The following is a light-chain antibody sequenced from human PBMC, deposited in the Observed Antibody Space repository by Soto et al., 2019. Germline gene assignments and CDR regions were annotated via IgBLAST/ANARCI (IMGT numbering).Light chain of an antibody. CDR2: EVS. CDR1: SSDVGGYNY. Sequence: QSVLTQPASVSGSPGQSITISCTGTSSDVGGYNYVSWYQQHPGKAPKLMIYEVSNRPSGVSNRFSGSKSGNTASLTISGLQAEDEADYYCFSYAGGSTFVFGTGTKVTVL. J-gene: IGLJ1*01. V-gene: IGLV2-14*01. CDR3: FSYAGGSTFV.